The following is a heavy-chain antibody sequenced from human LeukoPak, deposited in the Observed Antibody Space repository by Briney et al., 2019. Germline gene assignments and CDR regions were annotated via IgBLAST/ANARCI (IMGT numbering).Heavy chain of an antibody. Sequence: SETLSLTYTVSGASISNFYWSWIRQPPGKGLEWIGDISYSGSTNYNPSLKSRVTMSVDTSKNQFSLKLRSVTAADTAVYYCARLHCSSPSCHRNWFDPWGQGTLVTVSS. J-gene: IGHJ5*02. D-gene: IGHD2-2*01. CDR3: ARLHCSSPSCHRNWFDP. CDR2: ISYSGST. V-gene: IGHV4-59*01. CDR1: GASISNFY.